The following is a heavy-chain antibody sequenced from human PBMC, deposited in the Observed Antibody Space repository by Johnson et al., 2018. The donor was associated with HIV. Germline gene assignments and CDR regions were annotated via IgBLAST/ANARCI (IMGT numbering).Heavy chain of an antibody. CDR1: GFTFSSYG. J-gene: IGHJ3*02. D-gene: IGHD3-10*01. CDR2: IAHDESIT. Sequence: QVQLVESGGGVVQPGGSLRLSCAASGFTFSSYGMHWVRQAPGKGLEWVAFIAHDESITHYADSVKGRFTMSRDNNRDSLYLQMKSLRAEDTALYYCAKAEIYEGRFGDFAFDIWGQGTMVTVSS. CDR3: AKAEIYEGRFGDFAFDI. V-gene: IGHV3-30*02.